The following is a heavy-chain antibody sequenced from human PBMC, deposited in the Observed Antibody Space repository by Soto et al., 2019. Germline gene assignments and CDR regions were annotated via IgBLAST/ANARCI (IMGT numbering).Heavy chain of an antibody. Sequence: PGGSQRLSCAASGFTFSSYAMSWVRQAPGKGLEWVSAISGSGGSTYYADSVKGRFTISRDNSKNTLYLQMNSLRAEDTAVYYCAARVVTTHYYYYYMDVWGKGTTVTVSS. CDR1: GFTFSSYA. CDR2: ISGSGGST. CDR3: AARVVTTHYYYYYMDV. V-gene: IGHV3-23*01. J-gene: IGHJ6*03. D-gene: IGHD3-3*01.